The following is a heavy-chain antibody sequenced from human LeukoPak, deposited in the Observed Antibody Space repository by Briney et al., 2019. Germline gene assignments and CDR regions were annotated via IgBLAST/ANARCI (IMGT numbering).Heavy chain of an antibody. Sequence: GGSLRLSCAASGFTFSNYWMHWVRQVPGKGLVWVSRINSDGSRTTHTDSVKGRFTISRGNSKNTLSLQMNSLRVEDTAVYYCARGVGGFDYWGQGTLVTVSS. V-gene: IGHV3-74*01. CDR2: INSDGSRT. J-gene: IGHJ4*02. CDR1: GFTFSNYW. CDR3: ARGVGGFDY. D-gene: IGHD6-19*01.